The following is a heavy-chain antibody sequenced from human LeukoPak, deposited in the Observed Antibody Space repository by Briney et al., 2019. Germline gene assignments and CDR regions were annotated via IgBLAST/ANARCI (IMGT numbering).Heavy chain of an antibody. J-gene: IGHJ4*02. CDR2: INHSGST. D-gene: IGHD5-12*01. Sequence: SETLSLTCPVYGGSSSGYYWSWIRQPPGKGLEWIGEINHSGSTNYNPSLKSRVTISVDTSMNQFSLKLSSVTAADTAVYYCARGLGYRGSLLPGVYWGQGTLVTVSS. CDR3: ARGLGYRGSLLPGVY. CDR1: GGSSSGYY. V-gene: IGHV4-34*01.